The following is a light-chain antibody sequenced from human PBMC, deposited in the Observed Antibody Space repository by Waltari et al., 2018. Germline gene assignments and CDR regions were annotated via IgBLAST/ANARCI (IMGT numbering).Light chain of an antibody. Sequence: DILMTQWHSPLPASVVDRVTISCRASQSVGTWLAWYQQKPGKAPKLLIYMASSLESGVPSRFSGSGSGTEFTLTISSLQPDDFATYSCQQYSSFSTFGQGTKV. J-gene: IGKJ2*01. CDR1: QSVGTW. CDR3: QQYSSFST. CDR2: MAS. V-gene: IGKV1-5*03.